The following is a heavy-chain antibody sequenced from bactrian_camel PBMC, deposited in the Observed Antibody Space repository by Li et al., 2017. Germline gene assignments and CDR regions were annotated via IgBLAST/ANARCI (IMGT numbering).Heavy chain of an antibody. CDR3: AAKSAYLGLADTCGTFASSPDLNY. CDR1: GFAFSDYT. Sequence: VQLVESRGGLVQPGGSLRLSCVNSGFAFSDYTMTWGRHAPGKGFEWVSQISSESGVNTRYADSVKGRFTISRDNAKNSVCLQMGSLKTEDTAMYYCAAKSAYLGLADTCGTFASSPDLNYWGQGTQVTVS. D-gene: IGHD1*01. J-gene: IGHJ4*01. V-gene: IGHV3S40*01. CDR2: ISSESGVNT.